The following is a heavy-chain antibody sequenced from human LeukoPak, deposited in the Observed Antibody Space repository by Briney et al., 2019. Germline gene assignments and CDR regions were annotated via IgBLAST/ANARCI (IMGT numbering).Heavy chain of an antibody. CDR2: TNRDDSIT. D-gene: IGHD3-22*01. CDR1: GFTFTAYW. Sequence: GGSLRLSCAASGFTFTAYWMHWVSQTPGKGLVWVARTNRDDSITDYADSVKGRFTISRDNAKNTLYLQMNSLSAEDSAVYYCARSHNYYDNSGYLYWGQGTLVTVSS. J-gene: IGHJ4*02. V-gene: IGHV3-74*01. CDR3: ARSHNYYDNSGYLY.